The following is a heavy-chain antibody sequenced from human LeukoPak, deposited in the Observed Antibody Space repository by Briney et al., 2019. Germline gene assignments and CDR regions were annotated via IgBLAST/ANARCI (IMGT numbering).Heavy chain of an antibody. CDR1: GFTFSSYA. D-gene: IGHD6-19*01. CDR2: INSDGSST. Sequence: GGSLRLSCAASGFTFSSYAMSWVRQAPGKGLVWVSRINSDGSSTSYADSVKGRFTISRDNAKNTLYLQMNSLRAEDTAVYYCARRSGIAVAGAFDYWGQGTLVTVSS. J-gene: IGHJ4*02. CDR3: ARRSGIAVAGAFDY. V-gene: IGHV3-74*01.